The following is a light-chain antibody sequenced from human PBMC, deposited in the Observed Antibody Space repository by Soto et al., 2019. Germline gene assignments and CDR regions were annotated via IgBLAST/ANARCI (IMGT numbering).Light chain of an antibody. CDR1: SFNIGANYD. CDR3: QSYDARLSAYV. V-gene: IGLV1-40*01. Sequence: QSVLTQPPSVSGAPGQGVTISCTGSSFNIGANYDVHWYQHLPGTGPKLLIYANSFRPSGVPDRVSASKSGSSASLAITGLQAEDEADYYCQSYDARLSAYVFGTGTKLTGL. J-gene: IGLJ1*01. CDR2: ANS.